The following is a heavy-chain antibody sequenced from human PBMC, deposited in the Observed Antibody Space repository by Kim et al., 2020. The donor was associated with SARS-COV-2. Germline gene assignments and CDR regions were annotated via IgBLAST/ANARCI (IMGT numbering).Heavy chain of an antibody. J-gene: IGHJ4*02. CDR2: ISGSGGST. Sequence: GGSLRLPCAASGFTFSSYAMSWVRQAPGKGLEWVSAISGSGGSTYYADSVKGRFTISRDNSKNTLYLQMNSLRAEDTAVYYCAKFPFDPELRAARDFDFWGQGTLVTVSS. CDR3: AKFPFDPELRAARDFDF. CDR1: GFTFSSYA. D-gene: IGHD2-15*01. V-gene: IGHV3-23*01.